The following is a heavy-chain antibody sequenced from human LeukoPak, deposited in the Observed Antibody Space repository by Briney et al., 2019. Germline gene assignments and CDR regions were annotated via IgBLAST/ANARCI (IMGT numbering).Heavy chain of an antibody. V-gene: IGHV3-30*18. CDR1: GFTFNNAW. CDR2: ISYDGSNK. Sequence: GGSLRLSCAASGFTFNNAWMTWVRQAPGKGLEWVAVISYDGSNKYYADSVKGRFTISRDNSKNTLYLQMNSLRAEDTAVYYCAKDSSGSKPNWFDPWGQGTLVTVSS. CDR3: AKDSSGSKPNWFDP. D-gene: IGHD6-19*01. J-gene: IGHJ5*02.